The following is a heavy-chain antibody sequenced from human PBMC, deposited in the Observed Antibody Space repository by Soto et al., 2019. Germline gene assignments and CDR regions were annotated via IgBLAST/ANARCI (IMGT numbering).Heavy chain of an antibody. J-gene: IGHJ5*02. V-gene: IGHV5-51*01. CDR3: ARQPLYCSSTNCP. CDR2: IYPGDSDT. Sequence: LGESLKISCKASGYSFTNYWIGWVRQMPGKGLGWMGIIYPGDSDTRYSPSFQGQVTISADKSISTAYLQWSSLKASDAAMYYCARQPLYCSSTNCPWGQGTLVTVSS. CDR1: GYSFTNYW. D-gene: IGHD2-2*01.